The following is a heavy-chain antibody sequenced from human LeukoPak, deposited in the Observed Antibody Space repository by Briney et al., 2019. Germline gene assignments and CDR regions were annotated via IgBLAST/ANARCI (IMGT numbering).Heavy chain of an antibody. CDR1: GGSISSSSYY. CDR2: NYYSGST. CDR3: AREMEDKSFSFGELRKNYYYYMDV. J-gene: IGHJ6*03. D-gene: IGHD3-10*01. Sequence: SETLSHTCTVSGGSISSSSYYWGWIRQPPGKGLEWIGSNYYSGSTYYNPSLKSRVTISVDTSKNQFSLKLSSVTAADTAVYYCAREMEDKSFSFGELRKNYYYYMDVWGKGTTVTISS. V-gene: IGHV4-39*07.